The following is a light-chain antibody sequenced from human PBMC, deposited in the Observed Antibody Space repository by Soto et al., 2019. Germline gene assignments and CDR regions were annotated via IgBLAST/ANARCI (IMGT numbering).Light chain of an antibody. CDR3: SVWDANLSAWV. V-gene: IGLV1-47*01. Sequence: QSVLTQPPSASGTPGQRVTISCSGSSSNIGKNYVYWYQQLPGTAPKLLIYRNNQRPSGVPDQFSGSKSGTSASLAISGLRSEDEADYCSVWDANLSAWVFGGGTKLTVL. CDR2: RNN. CDR1: SSNIGKNY. J-gene: IGLJ3*02.